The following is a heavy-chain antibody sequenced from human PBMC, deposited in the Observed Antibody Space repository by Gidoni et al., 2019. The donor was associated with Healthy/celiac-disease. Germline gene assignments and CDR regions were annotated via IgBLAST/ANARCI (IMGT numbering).Heavy chain of an antibody. CDR2: ISYDGSNN. Sequence: VQLVESGGGVGQPGRSLSLPCAASGVTFSSSCMHWVRQAPGTGLEWGAVISYDGSNNYYADSVKGLFTISRDNSKNTLYLQMNSLRAEDTAVYYCAKAGGYSSSWSPLPYGMDVWGQGTTVTVSS. J-gene: IGHJ6*02. CDR3: AKAGGYSSSWSPLPYGMDV. D-gene: IGHD6-13*01. V-gene: IGHV3-30*18. CDR1: GVTFSSSC.